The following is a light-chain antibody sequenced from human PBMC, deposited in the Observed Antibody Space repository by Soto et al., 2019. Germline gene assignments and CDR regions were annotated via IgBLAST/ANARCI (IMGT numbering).Light chain of an antibody. J-gene: IGKJ2*01. CDR1: HTISNL. CDR3: QQYSSLVT. CDR2: DAS. Sequence: DIRMTQSPSTLSASVGDRVTITCQASHTISNLLAWHQHKPGRAPKLLIYDASSLQSGVPSRFSSSGSGTEFTLTITSLQPDDSAIYYCQQYSSLVTFGQGTKLEI. V-gene: IGKV1-5*01.